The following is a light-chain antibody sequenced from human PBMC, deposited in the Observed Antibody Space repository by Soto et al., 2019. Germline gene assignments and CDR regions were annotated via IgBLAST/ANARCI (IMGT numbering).Light chain of an antibody. CDR3: QQDGSSPGT. CDR1: QSVSSSY. V-gene: IGKV3-20*01. J-gene: IGKJ1*01. Sequence: EIVLTQSPGTLSLSPGERATLSCRASQSVSSSYLAWYQQKPGQAPRLLIYGASSRATGIPDRFSGSGSGTDFTLTSSRLEPEEFAVYYCQQDGSSPGTFGQGTKVEIK. CDR2: GAS.